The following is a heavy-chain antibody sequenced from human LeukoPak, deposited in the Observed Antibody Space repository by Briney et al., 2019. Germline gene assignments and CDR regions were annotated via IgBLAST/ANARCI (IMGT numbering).Heavy chain of an antibody. D-gene: IGHD3-16*02. J-gene: IGHJ4*02. CDR3: ARGEHMITFGGVIVLFDY. Sequence: PSETLSLTCTVSGGSISSYYWSWIRQPPGKGLEWIGYTYYSGSTNYNPSLKSRVTISVDTSKNQFSLKLSSVTAADTAVYYCARGEHMITFGGVIVLFDYWGQGTLVTVSS. CDR2: TYYSGST. V-gene: IGHV4-59*08. CDR1: GGSISSYY.